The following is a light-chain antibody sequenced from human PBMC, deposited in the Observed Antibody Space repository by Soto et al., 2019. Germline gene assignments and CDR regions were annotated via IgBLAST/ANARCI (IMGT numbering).Light chain of an antibody. J-gene: IGKJ4*01. V-gene: IGKV3-20*01. CDR1: QSVSATY. Sequence: EIVLTQSPGTLSLSPGERATLSCRAIQSVSATYLAWYQQKPGQAPRLLIYAASSRATGVPDRFSGSGSGTDFTLTISRLEPEDFAVYYCQHYVTSPHTFGGGTKVDIK. CDR3: QHYVTSPHT. CDR2: AAS.